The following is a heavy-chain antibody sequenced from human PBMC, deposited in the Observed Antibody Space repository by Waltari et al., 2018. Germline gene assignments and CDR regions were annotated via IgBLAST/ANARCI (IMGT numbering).Heavy chain of an antibody. J-gene: IGHJ4*02. D-gene: IGHD6-13*01. Sequence: EVQLVESGGDLVQPGGSLRLPCAAPGFTLSGYPMHWVRRAPGKGLEWISYISGTGKTIYYADSVKGRFTISRDNAQNSLFLQMNSLRVEDTAVYYCARVSGFRIATEAVFDYWGQGTLVTVSS. CDR3: ARVSGFRIATEAVFDY. V-gene: IGHV3-48*03. CDR1: GFTLSGYP. CDR2: ISGTGKTI.